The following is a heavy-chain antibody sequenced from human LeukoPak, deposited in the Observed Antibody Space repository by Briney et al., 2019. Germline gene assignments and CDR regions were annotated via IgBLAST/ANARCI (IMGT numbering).Heavy chain of an antibody. CDR1: GGSFSGYY. V-gene: IGHV4-34*01. Sequence: PSETLSLTCAVYGGSFSGYYWSWIRQPPGKGLEWIGEFNHSGSTNYNPSLKSRVTISVDTSKNQFSLKLSSVTAADTAVYYCARLQECSTSCYASLDYWGQGTLVTGSS. D-gene: IGHD2-2*01. CDR2: FNHSGST. J-gene: IGHJ4*02. CDR3: ARLQECSTSCYASLDY.